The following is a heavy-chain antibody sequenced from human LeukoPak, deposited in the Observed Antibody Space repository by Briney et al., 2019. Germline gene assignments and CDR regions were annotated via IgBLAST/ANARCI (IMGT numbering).Heavy chain of an antibody. Sequence: ASVKVSCKASGYSFTAQYMHWLRQAPGQGLEWMGWINPNNGDTKYAQSFLGRVIMTRDTSTTTAYMELSSLRSDDTAVYLCARYPRSVTTPTFDSWGQGTLVTVSS. CDR2: INPNNGDT. V-gene: IGHV1-2*02. CDR3: ARYPRSVTTPTFDS. D-gene: IGHD3-16*02. CDR1: GYSFTAQY. J-gene: IGHJ4*02.